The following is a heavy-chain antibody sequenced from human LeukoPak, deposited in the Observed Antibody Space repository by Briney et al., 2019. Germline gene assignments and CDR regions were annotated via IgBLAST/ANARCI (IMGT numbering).Heavy chain of an antibody. CDR2: IYYSGST. Sequence: PSETLSLTCTVSGGSISSYYWSWIRQPPGKGLEWIGYIYYSGSTNYNPSLKSRVTISVDTSKNQFSLKLSSVTAADTAVYYCGRDRNYYGSGRPYYYYGMDVWGQGTTVTVSS. V-gene: IGHV4-59*01. CDR1: GGSISSYY. D-gene: IGHD3-10*01. CDR3: GRDRNYYGSGRPYYYYGMDV. J-gene: IGHJ6*02.